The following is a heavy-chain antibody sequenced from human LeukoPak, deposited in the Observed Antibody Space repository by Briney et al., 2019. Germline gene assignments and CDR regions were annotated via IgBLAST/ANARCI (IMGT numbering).Heavy chain of an antibody. D-gene: IGHD6-19*01. J-gene: IGHJ4*02. CDR1: GYTFTGYY. CDR3: GPSSAWLYYFDY. CDR2: INPNSGGT. V-gene: IGHV1-2*02. Sequence: ASVKVSCKASGYTFTGYYMHWVRQAPGQGLEWMGWINPNSGGTNYAQKFQGRVTMTRDTSISTAYMDLSRLRSDDTAVYYCGPSSAWLYYFDYWGQGALVTVSS.